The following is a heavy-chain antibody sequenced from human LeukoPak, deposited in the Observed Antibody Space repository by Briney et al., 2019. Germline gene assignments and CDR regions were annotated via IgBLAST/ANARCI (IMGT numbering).Heavy chain of an antibody. CDR3: ARHQGWLQWEY. D-gene: IGHD5-24*01. Sequence: SETLSLTCNVSGASISDYYWSWIRQSAGKGLEWIGRIYAAETDFNPSLKSRLTMSIDTSKNQFSLKLRSVTAADTAVYYCARHQGWLQWEYWGQGTLVTVSS. CDR1: GASISDYY. CDR2: IYAAET. V-gene: IGHV4-4*07. J-gene: IGHJ4*02.